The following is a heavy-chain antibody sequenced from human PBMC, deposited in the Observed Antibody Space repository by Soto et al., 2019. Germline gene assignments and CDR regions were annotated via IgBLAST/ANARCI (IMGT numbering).Heavy chain of an antibody. CDR3: ARLGYSSGLDY. CDR1: GGSISRSRYY. Sequence: QLQLQESGPGLVKPSETLSLTGTVSGGSISRSRYYWGWIRQPPGKGLEWIGSIYYSGSTYYNPSLKSRVTISVDTSKNQFSLKLSSVTAADTAVYYCARLGYSSGLDYWGQGTLVTVSS. V-gene: IGHV4-39*01. J-gene: IGHJ4*02. D-gene: IGHD6-19*01. CDR2: IYYSGST.